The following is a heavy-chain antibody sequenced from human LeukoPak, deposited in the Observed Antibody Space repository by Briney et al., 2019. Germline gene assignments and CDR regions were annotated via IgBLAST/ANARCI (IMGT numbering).Heavy chain of an antibody. Sequence: SETLSLTCTVSGGSISSYYWSWIRQPPGKGLEWIGYIYYSGSTNYNPSLKSRVTISVDTSKNQFSLKLSSVTAADTAVYYCARWGGIGMDVWGQGTTVTASS. V-gene: IGHV4-59*01. J-gene: IGHJ6*02. CDR1: GGSISSYY. CDR2: IYYSGST. CDR3: ARWGGIGMDV. D-gene: IGHD3-16*01.